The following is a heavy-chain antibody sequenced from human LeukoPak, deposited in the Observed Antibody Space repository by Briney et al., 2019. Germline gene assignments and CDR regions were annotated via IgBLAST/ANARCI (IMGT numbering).Heavy chain of an antibody. CDR2: INPNSGGT. J-gene: IGHJ5*02. V-gene: IGHV1-2*02. D-gene: IGHD6-13*01. CDR3: ARDAYSSSWYSTSWFDP. CDR1: GYTFTGYY. Sequence: ASVKVSCKASGYTFTGYYMHWVRQAPGQGLEWMGWINPNSGGTNYAQKFQGRVTMTRDTSISTAYMELSRLRSDDTAVYYCARDAYSSSWYSTSWFDPWGQGTLVTVSS.